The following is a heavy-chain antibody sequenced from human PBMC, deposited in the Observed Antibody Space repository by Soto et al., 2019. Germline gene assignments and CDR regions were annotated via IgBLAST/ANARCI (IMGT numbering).Heavy chain of an antibody. V-gene: IGHV1-8*01. CDR1: GYTFTSYD. Sequence: ASVKVSCKASGYTFTSYDINWVRQATGQGLEWMGWMSPNSGNTGYAQKFQGRVTMTRNTSISTAYMELSSLRSEDTAVYYCARGFNQRITIFGVVNSYFYMDVWGKGTTVTVSS. CDR3: ARGFNQRITIFGVVNSYFYMDV. CDR2: MSPNSGNT. D-gene: IGHD3-3*01. J-gene: IGHJ6*03.